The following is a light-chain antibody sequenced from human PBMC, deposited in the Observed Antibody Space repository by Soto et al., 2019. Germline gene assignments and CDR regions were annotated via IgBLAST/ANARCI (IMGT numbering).Light chain of an antibody. Sequence: QSVLTQPASVSGSPGQSITISCTGTSSDVGGYNYVSWYQQHPGKAPKLMIYEVSNRPSGVSNRFSGSKSGNTASLTISGLQAEDEADYYCCSYADNNDYVFGTGNKVTVL. J-gene: IGLJ1*01. CDR2: EVS. V-gene: IGLV2-14*01. CDR1: SSDVGGYNY. CDR3: CSYADNNDYV.